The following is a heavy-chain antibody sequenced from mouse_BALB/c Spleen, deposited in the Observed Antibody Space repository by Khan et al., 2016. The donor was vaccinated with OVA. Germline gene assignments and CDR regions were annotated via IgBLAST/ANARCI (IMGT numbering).Heavy chain of an antibody. CDR3: ARGNYYGYYFDY. CDR1: GYSITSGYA. D-gene: IGHD1-1*01. CDR2: ISYSGFT. V-gene: IGHV3-2*02. J-gene: IGHJ2*01. Sequence: VQLKESGPGLVKPSQSLSLTCTVTGYSITSGYAWNWIRQFPGNKLEWMGYISYSGFTSYPPSLKSRISITRDTSKNQFFLQLNSVTTEDTATYYCARGNYYGYYFDYWGQGTTLTVSS.